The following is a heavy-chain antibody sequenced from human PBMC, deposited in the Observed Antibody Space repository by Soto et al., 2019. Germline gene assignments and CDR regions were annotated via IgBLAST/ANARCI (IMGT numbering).Heavy chain of an antibody. CDR3: ARVYSGYDANDY. CDR2: IYHSGST. V-gene: IGHV4-4*02. D-gene: IGHD5-12*01. CDR1: GGSISSSNW. Sequence: SETLSLTCAVSGGSISSSNWWSWVRQPPGRGLEWIGEIYHSGSTNYNPSLKSRVTISVDKSKNQFSLKLSSVTAADTAVYYCARVYSGYDANDYWGQGTLVTVSS. J-gene: IGHJ4*02.